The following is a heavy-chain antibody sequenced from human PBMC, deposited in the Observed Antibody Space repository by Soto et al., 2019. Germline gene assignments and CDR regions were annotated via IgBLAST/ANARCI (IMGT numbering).Heavy chain of an antibody. CDR1: GYTFTSYG. CDR3: AREGITIFGVVMQYYFDY. V-gene: IGHV1-18*01. J-gene: IGHJ4*02. D-gene: IGHD3-3*01. Sequence: ASVKVSCKASGYTFTSYGISWVRQAPGQGLEWMGWISAYNGNTNYAQKLQGRVTMTTDTSTSTAYMELRSLRSDDTAVYYCAREGITIFGVVMQYYFDYWGQGTLGTVSS. CDR2: ISAYNGNT.